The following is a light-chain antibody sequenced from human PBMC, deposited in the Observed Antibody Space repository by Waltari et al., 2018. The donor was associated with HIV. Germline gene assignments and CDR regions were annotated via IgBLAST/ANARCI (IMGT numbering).Light chain of an antibody. CDR1: SSNIGPGSD. J-gene: IGLJ3*02. V-gene: IGLV1-40*01. CDR3: QSYDSSLSGFNWV. CDR2: GNN. Sequence: QSVLTQPPSVSGAPGQRVTISCTGSSSNIGPGSDVNWYHLLPGTAPKLLIYGNNNRPSGVPDRFSGSKSGPSASLAITGLQAEDEADYYCQSYDSSLSGFNWVFGGGTKVTVL.